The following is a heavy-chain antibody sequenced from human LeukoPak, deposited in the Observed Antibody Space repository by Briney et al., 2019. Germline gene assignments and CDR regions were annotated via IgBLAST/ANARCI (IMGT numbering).Heavy chain of an antibody. CDR3: ARHGHCTNGVCYSNYYYHMDV. J-gene: IGHJ6*03. Sequence: GASLKISCKGSGYRFASSWIGWVRQMPGKGLEWMGIIYPDDSDTRYSPSFEGQITISVDKSISTAYLQWSSLKASDTAVYYCARHGHCTNGVCYSNYYYHMDVWGKGTTVTVSS. V-gene: IGHV5-51*01. D-gene: IGHD2-8*01. CDR1: GYRFASSW. CDR2: IYPDDSDT.